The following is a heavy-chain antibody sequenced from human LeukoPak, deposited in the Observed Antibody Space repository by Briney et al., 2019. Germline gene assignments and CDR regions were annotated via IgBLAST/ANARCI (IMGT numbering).Heavy chain of an antibody. V-gene: IGHV4-34*01. CDR2: INDSGST. CDR1: GGSPCVYY. D-gene: IGHD3-10*01. J-gene: IGHJ4*02. Sequence: SESLLLTCAVYGGSPCVYYWSGIRQPPGKGLEWVVEINDSGSTNYNPSLKSRVTISVDTSKNQFSLKLSSVTAADTAVYYCARGRATMVRGVIISPVFNYWGQGTLVPVSS. CDR3: ARGRATMVRGVIISPVFNY.